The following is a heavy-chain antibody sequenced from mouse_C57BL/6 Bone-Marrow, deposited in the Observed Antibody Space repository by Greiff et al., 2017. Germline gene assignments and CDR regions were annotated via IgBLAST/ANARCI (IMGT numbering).Heavy chain of an antibody. Sequence: EVQLVESEGGLVQPGSSMKLSCTASGFTFSDYYMAWVRQVPEKGLEWVANINYDGSSTYYLDSLKSRFIFSRDNAKNILYLQMSSLTSEDTATYYCAIVAGGGYAMDYWGKGTSVTVSS. CDR2: INYDGSST. V-gene: IGHV5-16*01. J-gene: IGHJ4*01. D-gene: IGHD1-1*01. CDR3: AIVAGGGYAMDY. CDR1: GFTFSDYY.